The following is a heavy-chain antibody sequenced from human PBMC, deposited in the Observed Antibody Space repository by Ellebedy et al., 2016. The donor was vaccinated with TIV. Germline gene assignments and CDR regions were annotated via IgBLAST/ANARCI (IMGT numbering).Heavy chain of an antibody. CDR1: GFTFSSYW. J-gene: IGHJ3*02. CDR2: IKQDGSEK. Sequence: PGGSLRLSCAASGFTFSSYWMSWVRQAPGKGLEWVANIKQDGSEKYYVDYVKGRFTISRDNAKNSLYLQMNSLRAEDTAVYYCARPPNRPDCSGGSCYPDAFDIWGQGTMVTVSS. V-gene: IGHV3-7*04. D-gene: IGHD2-15*01. CDR3: ARPPNRPDCSGGSCYPDAFDI.